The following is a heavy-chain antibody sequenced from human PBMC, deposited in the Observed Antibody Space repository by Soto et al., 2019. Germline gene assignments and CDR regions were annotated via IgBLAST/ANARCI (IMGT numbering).Heavy chain of an antibody. J-gene: IGHJ4*02. CDR3: ASSQQLVPHYFDY. CDR1: GGSFSGYY. CDR2: INHSGST. Sequence: PSETLSLTCAVYGGSFSGYYWSWIRQPPGKGLEWIGEINHSGSTNYNPSLKSRVTISVDTSKNQFSLKLSSVTAADTAVYYCASSQQLVPHYFDYWGQGTLVTVS. D-gene: IGHD6-13*01. V-gene: IGHV4-34*01.